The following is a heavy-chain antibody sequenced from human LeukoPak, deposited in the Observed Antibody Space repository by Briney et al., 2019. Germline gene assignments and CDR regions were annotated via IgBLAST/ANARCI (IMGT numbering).Heavy chain of an antibody. V-gene: IGHV1-69*05. CDR2: IIPMVGTP. Sequence: SVTVSCKASGGTFSIDGISWLRQAPGQRLEWMGSIIPMVGTPNYAQKFQDRVTITTDESTSTVYMELSSLRSEDTALYYCARDYEGAFDVWGQGTVVTVSS. D-gene: IGHD3-22*01. CDR1: GGTFSIDG. CDR3: ARDYEGAFDV. J-gene: IGHJ3*01.